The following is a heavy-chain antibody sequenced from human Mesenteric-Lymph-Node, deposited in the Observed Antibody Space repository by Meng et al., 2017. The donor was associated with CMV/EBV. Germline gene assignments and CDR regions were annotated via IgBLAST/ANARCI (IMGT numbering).Heavy chain of an antibody. Sequence: GPLRLSCTVSGGSISSSFYYWGWIRQPPGKGLEWIGTIYYSGSTNYNPSLKSRVTISVDTSKNQFSLKLSSVTAADTAVYYCARCRQAPKLTAYYGMDVWGQGTTVTVSS. CDR1: GGSISSSFYY. CDR2: IYYSGST. D-gene: IGHD1-7*01. CDR3: ARCRQAPKLTAYYGMDV. V-gene: IGHV4-39*07. J-gene: IGHJ6*02.